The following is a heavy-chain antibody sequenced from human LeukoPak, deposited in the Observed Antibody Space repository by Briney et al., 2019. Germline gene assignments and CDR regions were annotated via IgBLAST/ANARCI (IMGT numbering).Heavy chain of an antibody. Sequence: PGGSLRLSCAASGFTFTRFNMNWVRQAPGKGLELVSSITTSGTYIYYADSVKGRFTISRDSAKNSLYLQMNSLRAEDTAVYYCERPFYYDSNGGEDRDVWGRGTTVTVSS. V-gene: IGHV3-21*06. D-gene: IGHD3-22*01. CDR3: ERPFYYDSNGGEDRDV. CDR2: ITTSGTYI. CDR1: GFTFTRFN. J-gene: IGHJ6*02.